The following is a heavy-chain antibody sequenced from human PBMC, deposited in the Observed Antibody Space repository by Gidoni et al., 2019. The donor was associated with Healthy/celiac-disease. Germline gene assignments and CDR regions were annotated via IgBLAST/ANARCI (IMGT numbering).Heavy chain of an antibody. V-gene: IGHV3-21*01. D-gene: IGHD3-22*01. CDR1: GFTFSSYS. J-gene: IGHJ6*02. CDR2: ISSSSSYI. CDR3: ARGTFNDRTMIVVVTYGMDV. Sequence: EVQLVESGGGLVKPGGSLRLSCAASGFTFSSYSMNWVRQAPGKGLEWVSSISSSSSYIYYADSVKGLFTISRDNAKNSLYLQMNSLRAEDTAVYYCARGTFNDRTMIVVVTYGMDVWGQGTTVTVSS.